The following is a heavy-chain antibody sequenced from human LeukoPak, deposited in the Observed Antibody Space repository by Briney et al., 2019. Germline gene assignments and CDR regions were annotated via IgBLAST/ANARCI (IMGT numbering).Heavy chain of an antibody. CDR3: TRDRSRAEDD. Sequence: GGSLRLSCAASGFTFSGHWVSWVRQARGEGLEWVANINQGGSDKYYVDCVKGRFTISRDNANNLLYLQMNSLRGEDTAVYYCTRDRSRAEDDWGQGTLVTVSS. D-gene: IGHD1-14*01. CDR2: INQGGSDK. J-gene: IGHJ4*02. CDR1: GFTFSGHW. V-gene: IGHV3-7*01.